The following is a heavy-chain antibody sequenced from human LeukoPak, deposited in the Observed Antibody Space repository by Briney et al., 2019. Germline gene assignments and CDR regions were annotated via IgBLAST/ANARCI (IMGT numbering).Heavy chain of an antibody. D-gene: IGHD6-19*01. CDR1: GGSISSSSYY. Sequence: SETLSLTCTVSGGSISSSSYYWGWIRQPPGKGLEWIGSIYYSGSTYYNPSLKSRVTISVDTSKNQFSLKLSSVTAADTAVYYCARDSSSLEVAGSDAFDIWGQGTMVTVSS. J-gene: IGHJ3*02. CDR3: ARDSSSLEVAGSDAFDI. CDR2: IYYSGST. V-gene: IGHV4-39*07.